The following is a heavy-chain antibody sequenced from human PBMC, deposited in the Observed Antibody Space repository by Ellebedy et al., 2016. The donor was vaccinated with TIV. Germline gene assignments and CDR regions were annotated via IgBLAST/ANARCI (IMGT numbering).Heavy chain of an antibody. CDR1: GFAFSTYW. V-gene: IGHV3-7*01. J-gene: IGHJ4*02. CDR2: IKEDEDDK. D-gene: IGHD1-26*01. Sequence: GESLKISXAASGFAFSTYWMSWVRQAPGKGLEWVATIKEDEDDKYYVDSVKGRFTISRDDAENSLYLQMNSLRDEDTAVYYCARGGAGFDSMNRELSFDSWGQGTLVIVSS. CDR3: ARGGAGFDSMNRELSFDS.